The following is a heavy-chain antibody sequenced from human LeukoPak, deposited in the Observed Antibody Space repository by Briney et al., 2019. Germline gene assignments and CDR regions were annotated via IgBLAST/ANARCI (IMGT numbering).Heavy chain of an antibody. D-gene: IGHD3-22*01. CDR3: ARGSLVTYYYDSSGPKTRGFFGY. CDR1: GGSISSYY. J-gene: IGHJ4*02. Sequence: SETLSLTCTVSGGSISSYYWSWIRQPPGQGLESIGDIFHTGNSHSNPSLKSRITISLDRSKNQFSLELSSVTAADTAVYYCARGSLVTYYYDSSGPKTRGFFGYWGQGTLVTVSS. V-gene: IGHV4-59*12. CDR2: IFHTGNS.